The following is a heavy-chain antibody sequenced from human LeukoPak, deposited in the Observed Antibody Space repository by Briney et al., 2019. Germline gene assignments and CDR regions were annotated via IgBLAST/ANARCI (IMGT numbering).Heavy chain of an antibody. CDR3: ATYNSHSGYNLY. Sequence: SVKVSCKASGGTFSSYAISWVRQAPGQGLEWMGGIIPIFGTANYAQKFRGRVTITADKSTRTAYMELSSLRSEDTAVYYCATYNSHSGYNLYWGQGTLVTVSS. V-gene: IGHV1-69*06. J-gene: IGHJ4*02. CDR1: GGTFSSYA. CDR2: IIPIFGTA. D-gene: IGHD3-22*01.